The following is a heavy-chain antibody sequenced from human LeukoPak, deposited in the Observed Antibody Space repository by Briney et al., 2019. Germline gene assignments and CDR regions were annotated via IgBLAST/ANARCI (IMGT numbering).Heavy chain of an antibody. CDR2: INSSGSTI. CDR3: ARLLNYDSSYFDY. J-gene: IGHJ4*02. D-gene: IGHD3-22*01. V-gene: IGHV3-11*01. Sequence: GGSLRLSCAASGFTFSDYYMSWIRQAPGKGLEWVSYINSSGSTIYYADSVKGRFTISRDNAKNSLYLQMNSLRAEDTAVYYCARLLNYDSSYFDYWGQGTLVTVSS. CDR1: GFTFSDYY.